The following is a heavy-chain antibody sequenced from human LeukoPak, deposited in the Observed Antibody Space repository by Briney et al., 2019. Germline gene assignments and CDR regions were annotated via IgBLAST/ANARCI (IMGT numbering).Heavy chain of an antibody. V-gene: IGHV3-23*01. D-gene: IGHD5-18*01. Sequence: GGSLTLSCAASGFTLSDHYMDWVRQAPGKGLEWVSGINGNGASTYYSDSVKGRFTISRDNSKNTLYLQMSSLRAEDTAVYYCAKDQGYSYYYLDYWGQGTLVTVSS. J-gene: IGHJ4*02. CDR2: INGNGAST. CDR1: GFTLSDHY. CDR3: AKDQGYSYYYLDY.